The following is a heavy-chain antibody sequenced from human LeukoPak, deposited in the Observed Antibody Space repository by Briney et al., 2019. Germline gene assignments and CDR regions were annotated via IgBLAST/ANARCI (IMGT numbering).Heavy chain of an antibody. V-gene: IGHV3-15*01. CDR3: TSHAAFDP. J-gene: IGHJ5*02. CDR1: GLTFSSYS. CDR2: IKSKNVGGTT. Sequence: GGSLRLSCAASGLTFSSYSMNWVRQAPGKGLEWVGRIKSKNVGGTTDYAAPVKGRFTISRDDSKNTVYLQMNSLKIEDTAVYYCTSHAAFDPWGQGTLVTVSS.